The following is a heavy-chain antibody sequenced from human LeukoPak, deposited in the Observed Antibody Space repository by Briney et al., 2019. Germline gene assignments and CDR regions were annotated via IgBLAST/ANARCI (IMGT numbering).Heavy chain of an antibody. CDR3: ARVAEPGLFDY. CDR2: IIPILGIA. D-gene: IGHD1-14*01. V-gene: IGHV1-69*02. CDR1: GDTFSSYT. Sequence: ASVKVSCKASGDTFSSYTISWVRQAPGQGLEWMGRIIPILGIANYAQKFQGRVTITADKSTSTAYMELSSLRSEDTAVYYCARVAEPGLFDYWGQGTLVTVSS. J-gene: IGHJ4*02.